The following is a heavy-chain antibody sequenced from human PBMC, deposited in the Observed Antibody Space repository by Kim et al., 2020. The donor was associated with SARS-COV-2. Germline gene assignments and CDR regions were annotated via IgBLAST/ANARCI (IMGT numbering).Heavy chain of an antibody. CDR2: T. CDR3: ARTLGYYFDY. J-gene: IGHJ4*02. Sequence: TNYTPSLKSRVTISVDTSKNQFSLKLSSVTAADTAVYYCARTLGYYFDYWGQGTLVTVSS. D-gene: IGHD7-27*01. V-gene: IGHV4-39*01.